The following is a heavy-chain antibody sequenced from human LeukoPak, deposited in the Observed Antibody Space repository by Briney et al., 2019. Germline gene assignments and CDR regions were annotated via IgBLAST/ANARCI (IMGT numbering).Heavy chain of an antibody. CDR2: INHSRST. V-gene: IGHV4-34*01. Sequence: SETLSLTCAVYGGSFSGYYWSWIRQPPGKGLEWIGEINHSRSTNYNPSLKSRVTISVDTSKNQFSLKLSSVTAADTAVYYCARGQYYYGSVSWFDPWGQGTLVTVSS. J-gene: IGHJ5*02. CDR1: GGSFSGYY. D-gene: IGHD3-10*01. CDR3: ARGQYYYGSVSWFDP.